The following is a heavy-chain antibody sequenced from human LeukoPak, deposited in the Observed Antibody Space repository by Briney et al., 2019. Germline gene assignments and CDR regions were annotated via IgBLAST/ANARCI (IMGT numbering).Heavy chain of an antibody. V-gene: IGHV4-59*01. CDR1: GGSFSGYY. Sequence: SETLSLTCAVYGGSFSGYYWSWLRQPPGKGLEWIGYISYSGSTNNHNPSLKSRVTISVDTSKNQFSLKLSSVTAADTAVYYCARHTTSGWYQVVYWGQGTLVTVSS. J-gene: IGHJ4*02. CDR2: ISYSGSTN. CDR3: ARHTTSGWYQVVY. D-gene: IGHD6-19*01.